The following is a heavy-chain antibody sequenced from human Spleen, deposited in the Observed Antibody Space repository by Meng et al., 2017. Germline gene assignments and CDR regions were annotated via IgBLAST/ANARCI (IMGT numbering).Heavy chain of an antibody. CDR1: SGSLSDYY. J-gene: IGHJ4*02. Sequence: LQQWGTALFTPSETPPRTCVASSGSLSDYYWSWIRQPPGKGLEWIGEINHSGSTNYNPSLESRATISVDTSQNNLSLKLSSVTAADSAVYYCARGPTTMAHDFDYWGQGTLVTVSS. CDR2: INHSGST. CDR3: ARGPTTMAHDFDY. D-gene: IGHD4-11*01. V-gene: IGHV4-34*01.